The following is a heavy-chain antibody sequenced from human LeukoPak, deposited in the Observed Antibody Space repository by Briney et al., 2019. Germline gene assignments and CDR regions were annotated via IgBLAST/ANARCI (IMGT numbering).Heavy chain of an antibody. CDR1: GFTFNIYS. CDR3: SRDLDCTVTTCFDGDDGFDI. J-gene: IGHJ3*02. D-gene: IGHD2-8*02. Sequence: GGSLRLSCEASGFTFNIYSMNWVRQVPGKGLEWVSSISSQSVYIYYAGSVKGRFAISRDNAKKSLYLQMNSLTAEDTAVYFCSRDLDCTVTTCFDGDDGFDIWGRGTMVTVSS. CDR2: ISSQSVYI. V-gene: IGHV3-21*01.